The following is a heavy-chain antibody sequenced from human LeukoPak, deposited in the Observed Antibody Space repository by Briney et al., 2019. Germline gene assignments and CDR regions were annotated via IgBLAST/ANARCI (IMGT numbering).Heavy chain of an antibody. CDR2: MNPDSGNT. V-gene: IGHV1-8*01. J-gene: IGHJ4*01. Sequence: GASVKVSCKASVYTFTSYNINWVRQATGQGLEWMGWMNPDSGNTEYAQKFQGRVTMTRNTSISTAYMELSSLRSEDTAVYYCARRTTGINYWGQGTLVTVSS. CDR1: VYTFTSYN. D-gene: IGHD1-1*01. CDR3: ARRTTGINY.